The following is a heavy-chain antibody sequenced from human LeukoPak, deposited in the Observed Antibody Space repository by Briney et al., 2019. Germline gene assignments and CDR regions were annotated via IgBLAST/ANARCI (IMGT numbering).Heavy chain of an antibody. J-gene: IGHJ4*02. CDR1: GFTFSSYA. CDR3: AKGYCSSTSCYNSFDY. CDR2: ISGSGGST. D-gene: IGHD2-2*02. Sequence: GGSLRLSCAASGFTFSSYAMSWVRQAPGKGLEWVSAISGSGGSTYYADSVKGRFTISRDNSKTTLYLQMNSLRAEDTAVYYCAKGYCSSTSCYNSFDYWGQGTLVTVSS. V-gene: IGHV3-23*01.